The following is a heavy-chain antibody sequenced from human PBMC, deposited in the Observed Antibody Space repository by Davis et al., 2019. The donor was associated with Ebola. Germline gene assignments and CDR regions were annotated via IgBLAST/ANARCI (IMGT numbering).Heavy chain of an antibody. Sequence: GESLKISCAASGFIFSSYGMHWVRQAPGKGLEWVAVIWYDGSNKYYADSVKGRFTISRDNSKNTLYLQMNSLRAEDTAVYYCAKDRRTVTTDRDYWGQGTLVTVSS. J-gene: IGHJ4*02. D-gene: IGHD4-17*01. CDR2: IWYDGSNK. CDR3: AKDRRTVTTDRDY. CDR1: GFIFSSYG. V-gene: IGHV3-33*06.